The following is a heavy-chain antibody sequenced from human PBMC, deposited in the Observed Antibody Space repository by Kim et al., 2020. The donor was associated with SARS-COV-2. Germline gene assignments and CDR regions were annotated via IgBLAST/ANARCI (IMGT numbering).Heavy chain of an antibody. CDR3: ASRGRGVIIRALDI. CDR1: AGSISSSSYY. V-gene: IGHV4-39*01. J-gene: IGHJ3*02. CDR2: IYYSGST. Sequence: SETLSLTCTVSAGSISSSSYYWGWIHQPPGKGLEWIGSIYYSGSTYYNPSLKSRVTISVDPSKNQFYLKLSSVTAADTAVYYCASRGRGVIIRALDIWGQGTMGTGAS. D-gene: IGHD3-10*01.